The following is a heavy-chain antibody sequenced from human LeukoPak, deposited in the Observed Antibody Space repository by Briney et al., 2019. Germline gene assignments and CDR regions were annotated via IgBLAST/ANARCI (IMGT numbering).Heavy chain of an antibody. CDR2: IYYSGST. CDR3: ARDLNY. V-gene: IGHV4-59*01. CDR1: GGSFSGYY. J-gene: IGHJ4*02. Sequence: SETLSLTCAVYGGSFSGYYWSWIRQPPGKGLEWIGYIYYSGSTNYNPSLKSRVTISVDTSKNQFSLKLSSVTAADTAVYYCARDLNYWGQGTLVTVSS.